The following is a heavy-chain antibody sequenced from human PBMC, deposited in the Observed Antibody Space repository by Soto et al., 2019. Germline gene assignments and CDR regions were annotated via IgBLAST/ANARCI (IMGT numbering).Heavy chain of an antibody. CDR2: ISANNGNT. CDR3: ARSAPFDIYAITPVES. D-gene: IGHD3-9*01. J-gene: IGHJ4*02. Sequence: QVRLVQSGPEVKKPGASVKVSCKASGYTFTTFGISWVRQAPGQGLEGVGWISANNGNTKYSQKFQGRVSLTTETSASTAYMELRSLRSDDTAVYYCARSAPFDIYAITPVESWGQGTLVTVSS. V-gene: IGHV1-18*01. CDR1: GYTFTTFG.